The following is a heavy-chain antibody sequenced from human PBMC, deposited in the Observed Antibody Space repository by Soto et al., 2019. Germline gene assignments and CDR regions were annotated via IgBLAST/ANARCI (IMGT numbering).Heavy chain of an antibody. V-gene: IGHV1-69*02. CDR2: IIPILGIA. J-gene: IGHJ4*02. CDR1: GGTFSSYT. D-gene: IGHD5-12*01. Sequence: QVQLVQSGAEVKKPGSSVKVSCKASGGTFSSYTISWVRQAPGQGLEWMGRIIPILGIANYAQKFQGRVTITADKSTSTAYMELSSLRSEDTAVYYCARSLDIVATNSIDYWGQGTLVTVYS. CDR3: ARSLDIVATNSIDY.